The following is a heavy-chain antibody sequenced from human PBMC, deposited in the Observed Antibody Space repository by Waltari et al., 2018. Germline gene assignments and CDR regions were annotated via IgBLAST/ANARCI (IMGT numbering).Heavy chain of an antibody. CDR1: GYSFDSYG. J-gene: IGHJ4*02. Sequence: QVQLVQSGAEVKKPGASVKVSCKASGYSFDSYGISWVRQAPGQGLEWMGWFNPDNGDGNYAQKFQGRVTITTDSSTSTAHMELRSLGSDDTAVYYCARRSPYSSFDYWGQGTLVTVSS. CDR3: ARRSPYSSFDY. V-gene: IGHV1-18*01. D-gene: IGHD3-22*01. CDR2: FNPDNGDG.